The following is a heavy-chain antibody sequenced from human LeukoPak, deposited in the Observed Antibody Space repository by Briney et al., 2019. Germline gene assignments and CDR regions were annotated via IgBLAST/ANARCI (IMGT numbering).Heavy chain of an antibody. J-gene: IGHJ4*02. V-gene: IGHV3-7*01. CDR2: MKEDGGEI. Sequence: QPGGSLRLSCAGSGFPFSNYWMAWVRQAPGKGLEWVANMKEDGGEINYVDSVKGRFTISGDNAKNSLDLQMNSLRVDDTAVYYCVRDRGYSTFDYWGQGTLVIVSS. CDR3: VRDRGYSTFDY. CDR1: GFPFSNYW. D-gene: IGHD4-23*01.